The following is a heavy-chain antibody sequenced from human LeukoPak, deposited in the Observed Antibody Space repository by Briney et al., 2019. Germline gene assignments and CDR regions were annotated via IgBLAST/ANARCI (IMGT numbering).Heavy chain of an antibody. D-gene: IGHD2-21*02. V-gene: IGHV4-39*07. Sequence: SETLSLTCTVSGGYTSSSSYYWGWIRQPPGKGLEWIGTIYYSGSTYYNPSLKSRVTISVDTSTNQFSLKVSSITAADTAVYFCARESTSVVVTANSENYFDYWGQGTLVTVSS. J-gene: IGHJ4*02. CDR2: IYYSGST. CDR3: ARESTSVVVTANSENYFDY. CDR1: GGYTSSSSYY.